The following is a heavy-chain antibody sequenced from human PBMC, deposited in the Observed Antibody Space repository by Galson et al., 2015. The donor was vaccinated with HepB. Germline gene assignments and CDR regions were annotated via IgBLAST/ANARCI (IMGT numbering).Heavy chain of an antibody. CDR1: GYTLTELS. Sequence: SVKVSCKVSGYTLTELSMHWVRQAPGKGLEWIGGFDPEDGETIYAQKFQGRDTMTEDTSTDTAYMELSSLRSEDTAGYYWATDPGPDAFDFWGQGTMVTVS. J-gene: IGHJ3*01. V-gene: IGHV1-24*01. CDR3: ATDPGPDAFDF. D-gene: IGHD1-14*01. CDR2: FDPEDGET.